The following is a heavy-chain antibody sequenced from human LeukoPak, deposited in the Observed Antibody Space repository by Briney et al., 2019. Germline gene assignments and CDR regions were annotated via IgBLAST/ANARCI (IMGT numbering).Heavy chain of an antibody. CDR1: GYTFTSYG. J-gene: IGHJ5*02. CDR3: ARAPGIVGAEADWFDP. D-gene: IGHD1-26*01. CDR2: INPNSGGT. V-gene: IGHV1-2*02. Sequence: ASVKVSCKASGYTFTSYGITWVRQAPGQGLEWMGWINPNSGGTNYAQKFQGRVTMTRDTSISTAYMELSRLRSDDTAVYYCARAPGIVGAEADWFDPWGQGTLVTVSS.